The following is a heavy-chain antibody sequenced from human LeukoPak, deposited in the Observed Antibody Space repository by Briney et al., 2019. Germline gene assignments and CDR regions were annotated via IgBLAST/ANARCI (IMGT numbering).Heavy chain of an antibody. D-gene: IGHD3-22*01. V-gene: IGHV1-69*13. CDR3: ARGDSSGYYYYYYFDY. CDR2: IIPIFGTA. Sequence: SVKVSCKASGGTFSSYAISWVRQAPGQGLEWMGGIIPIFGTANYAQKFQGRVTITADESTSTAYMELSSLRSEDTAVYYCARGDSSGYYYYYYFDYWGQGTLVTVSS. J-gene: IGHJ4*02. CDR1: GGTFSSYA.